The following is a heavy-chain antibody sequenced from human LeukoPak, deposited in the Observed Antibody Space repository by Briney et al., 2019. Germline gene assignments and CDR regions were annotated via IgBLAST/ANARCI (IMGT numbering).Heavy chain of an antibody. D-gene: IGHD3-3*01. J-gene: IGHJ6*03. CDR2: INHSGST. V-gene: IGHV4-34*01. CDR1: GGSFSGYY. CDR3: ARGAGCYDFWSGYCKSYYYYYYMDV. Sequence: SETLSLTCAVYGGSFSGYYWSWIRQPPGKGLEWIGEINHSGSTNYNPSLKSRVTISVDTSKNQFSLKLSSVTAADTAVYYCARGAGCYDFWSGYCKSYYYYYYMDVWGKGTTVTVSS.